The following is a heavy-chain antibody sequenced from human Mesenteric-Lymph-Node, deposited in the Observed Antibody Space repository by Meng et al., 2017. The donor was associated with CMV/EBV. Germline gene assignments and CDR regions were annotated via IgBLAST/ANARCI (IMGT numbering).Heavy chain of an antibody. CDR3: ARGNHYYGSGSYYY. Sequence: GSLRLSCTVSGGSISSSSYYWGWIRQPPGKGLEWIGSIYYSGSTYYNPSLKSRVTISVDTSKNQFSLKLSSVTAADTAVYYCARGNHYYGSGSYYYWGQGTLVTVSS. CDR1: GGSISSSSYY. J-gene: IGHJ4*02. CDR2: IYYSGST. V-gene: IGHV4-39*01. D-gene: IGHD3-10*01.